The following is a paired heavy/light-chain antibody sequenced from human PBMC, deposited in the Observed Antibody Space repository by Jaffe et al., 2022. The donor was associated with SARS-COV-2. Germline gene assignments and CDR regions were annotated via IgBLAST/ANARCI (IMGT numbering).Heavy chain of an antibody. CDR2: INTNTGNP. CDR3: AREVDMVRGVMEPGLDY. J-gene: IGHJ4*02. Sequence: QVQLVQSGSELRKPGASVKVSCEASGYTFSNYPMNWVRQAPGQGLEWMGWINTNTGNPTYAQGFTGRFVFSLDTSVSTAYLQISSLKAEDTAVYYCAREVDMVRGVMEPGLDYWGQGTLVTVSS. CDR1: GYTFSNYP. V-gene: IGHV7-4-1*02. D-gene: IGHD3-10*01.
Light chain of an antibody. J-gene: IGKJ5*01. Sequence: EIVLTQSPGTLSLSPGERATLSCRASQSVSSRYLAWYQQKRGQAPRLLMYGATSRATGIPDRFSGSGSGTDFTLSISRLEPEDFAVYYCQQYGSSITFGQGTRLEIK. CDR2: GAT. V-gene: IGKV3-20*01. CDR3: QQYGSSIT. CDR1: QSVSSRY.